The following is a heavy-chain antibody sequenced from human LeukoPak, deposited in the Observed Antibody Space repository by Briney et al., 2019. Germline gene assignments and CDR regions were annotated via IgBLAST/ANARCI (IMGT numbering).Heavy chain of an antibody. J-gene: IGHJ4*02. CDR2: MDDSGST. CDR1: GGSISSYY. CDR3: ARHSSGSGGAFQY. V-gene: IGHV4-59*08. Sequence: SETLSLTCAVSGGSISSYYWSWIRQPPGKGLEWIGYMDDSGSTNYNPSLTSRVTISEDTSKNQLSLKLGSVTAADTAVYYCARHSSGSGGAFQYWGQGTPVTVSS. D-gene: IGHD6-19*01.